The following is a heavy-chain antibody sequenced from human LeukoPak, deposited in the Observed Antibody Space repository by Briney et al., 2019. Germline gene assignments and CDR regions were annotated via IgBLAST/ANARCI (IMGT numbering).Heavy chain of an antibody. CDR2: INPNSGGT. V-gene: IGHV1-2*02. Sequence: GASVKVSCKASGYAFTGYYMHWVRQAPGQGLEWMGWINPNSGGTNYAQKFQGRVTMTRDTSISTAYMELSRLRSDDTAVYYCARAGYCSSTSCYRDAFDIWGQGTMVTVSS. D-gene: IGHD2-2*02. CDR3: ARAGYCSSTSCYRDAFDI. J-gene: IGHJ3*02. CDR1: GYAFTGYY.